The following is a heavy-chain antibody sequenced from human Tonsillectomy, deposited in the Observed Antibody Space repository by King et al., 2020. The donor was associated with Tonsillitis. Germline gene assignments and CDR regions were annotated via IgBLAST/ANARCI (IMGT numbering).Heavy chain of an antibody. CDR2: INWSGGST. D-gene: IGHD1-26*01. CDR3: ARDARVGAPPAWYFDL. J-gene: IGHJ2*01. V-gene: IGHV3-20*04. CDR1: GFTFGDYG. Sequence: EVQLVESGGGVVRPGGSLRLSCAASGFTFGDYGMNWVRQVPGKGLEWVSGINWSGGSTGYADSVKGRFTISRDNAKNSLYLQMNSLRAEDTALYYCARDARVGAPPAWYFDLWGRGALVTVSS.